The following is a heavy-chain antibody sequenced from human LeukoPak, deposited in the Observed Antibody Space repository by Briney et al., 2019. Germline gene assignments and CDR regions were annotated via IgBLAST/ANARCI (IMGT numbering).Heavy chain of an antibody. CDR3: TTAGGPWGRSSTSCQYYYYYGMDV. V-gene: IGHV3-15*01. J-gene: IGHJ6*04. Sequence: GGSLRLSCAASGFTFSNAWMSWVRQAPGKGLEWVGRIKSKTDGGTTDYAAPVKGRFTISRDDSKNTLYLQMNSLKTEDTAVYYCTTAGGPWGRSSTSCQYYYYYGMDVWGKGTTVTVSS. D-gene: IGHD2-2*01. CDR2: IKSKTDGGTT. CDR1: GFTFSNAW.